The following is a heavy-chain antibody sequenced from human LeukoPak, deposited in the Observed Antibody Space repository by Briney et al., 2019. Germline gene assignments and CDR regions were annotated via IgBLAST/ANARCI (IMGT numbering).Heavy chain of an antibody. Sequence: PGGSLTLSRAASGFTFTNFWMSWVRQAPGKGLEWVARIRSKADGETTNYPAPLKGRVTISRDDLKNTLYLQMNNLKIEDTAVYYCVTGSGGARLDYWGQGTLVTVSS. D-gene: IGHD3-10*01. J-gene: IGHJ4*02. CDR3: VTGSGGARLDY. V-gene: IGHV3-15*05. CDR2: IRSKADGETT. CDR1: GFTFTNFW.